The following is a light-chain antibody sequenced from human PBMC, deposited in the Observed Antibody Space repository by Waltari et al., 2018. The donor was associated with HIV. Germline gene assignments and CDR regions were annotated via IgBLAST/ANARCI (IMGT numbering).Light chain of an antibody. J-gene: IGKJ2*02. Sequence: DIQMTQSPPSLSASVGDRVTITCRASQNIDDYLNWDQQKPGKAPKLLIYAASTLESGVPSRFSGSGCGRDFTLTISRLQPEECATYYCQQSYNLRTFGQGTKLDIK. CDR2: AAS. V-gene: IGKV1-39*01. CDR1: QNIDDY. CDR3: QQSYNLRT.